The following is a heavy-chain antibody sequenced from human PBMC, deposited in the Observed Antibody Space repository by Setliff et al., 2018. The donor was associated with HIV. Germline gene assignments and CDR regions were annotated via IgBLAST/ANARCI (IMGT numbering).Heavy chain of an antibody. CDR2: IYYSGSA. V-gene: IGHV4-39*06. D-gene: IGHD1-7*01. CDR1: GGSISSSNHY. CDR3: AKRAVQDGTVTSSNWFES. J-gene: IGHJ5*01. Sequence: SETLSLTCAVSGGSISSSNHYWGWVRQPPGKGLEWIGSIYYSGSAHYNPSLTGRVTMSTDTPNNRFALKLTSVTAADTAVYYCAKRAVQDGTVTSSNWFESWGQGTLVTVSS.